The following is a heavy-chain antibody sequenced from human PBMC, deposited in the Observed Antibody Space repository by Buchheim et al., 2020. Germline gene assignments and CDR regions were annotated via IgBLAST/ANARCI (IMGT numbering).Heavy chain of an antibody. Sequence: EVQLVESGGGLVQPGGSLRLSCAGSGFTFRDYWMHWVRQAPGKGLVWVSRTNSDGSGTTYADSVKGRFTISRDNAKNALYLQMNSLRADDAAVYYCAREARGGDWYFDLWGRGTL. CDR1: GFTFRDYW. V-gene: IGHV3-74*01. CDR3: AREARGGDWYFDL. D-gene: IGHD3-16*01. CDR2: TNSDGSGT. J-gene: IGHJ2*01.